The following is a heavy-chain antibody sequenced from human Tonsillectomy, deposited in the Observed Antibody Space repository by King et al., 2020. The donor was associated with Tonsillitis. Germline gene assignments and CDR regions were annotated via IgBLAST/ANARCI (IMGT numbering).Heavy chain of an antibody. D-gene: IGHD2-2*01. CDR2: IVVGSGNT. Sequence: VQLVQSGPEVKKPGTSVKVSCTASGFTFTSSAMQWVRQARGQRLEWIGWIVVGSGNTNYAQKFQERVTITRDMSTSTAYMELSSLRSEDTAVYYCAASLDCSSTSCHDPNYYYYYMDVWGKGTTVTVSS. CDR3: AASLDCSSTSCHDPNYYYYYMDV. CDR1: GFTFTSSA. J-gene: IGHJ6*03. V-gene: IGHV1-58*02.